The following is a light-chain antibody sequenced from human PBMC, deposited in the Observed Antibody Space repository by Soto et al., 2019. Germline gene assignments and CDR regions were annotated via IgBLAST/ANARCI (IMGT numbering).Light chain of an antibody. CDR2: AAS. CDR3: QQYKTYPHT. CDR1: HDITKY. V-gene: IGKV1-16*01. Sequence: DTQMTQSPTSLSAFVGGRVTITCRASHDITKYLARFQQKPGEAPKSLIYAASTLQSGVPSRFSGSGSGADFTLTISSLQPEDFATYYCQQYKTYPHTFGQGTKLEIK. J-gene: IGKJ2*01.